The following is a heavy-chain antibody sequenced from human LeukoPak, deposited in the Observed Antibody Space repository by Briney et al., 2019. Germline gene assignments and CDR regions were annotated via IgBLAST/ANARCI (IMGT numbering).Heavy chain of an antibody. CDR2: MNPNSGNT. CDR1: GYTFTSYD. J-gene: IGHJ4*02. Sequence: GASVKVSCKASGYTFTSYDINWVRQATGQGLEWMGWMNPNSGNTGYAQKFQGRVTMTRNTSISTAYMELSSLRSEDTAVYYCAGRYCSSTSCYTVTQFDYWGQGTLVTVSS. CDR3: AGRYCSSTSCYTVTQFDY. D-gene: IGHD2-2*02. V-gene: IGHV1-8*01.